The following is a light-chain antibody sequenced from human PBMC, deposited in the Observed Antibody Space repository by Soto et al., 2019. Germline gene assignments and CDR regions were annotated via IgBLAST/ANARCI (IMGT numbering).Light chain of an antibody. J-gene: IGLJ2*01. CDR1: SGHRSYT. V-gene: IGLV4-69*01. CDR3: QTWGTGYVV. Sequence: QSVLTQSPSASASLGASVKLTCTLSSGHRSYTIAWHQQQPEKGPRYLMTLNSDGSHRKGDGIPDRFSGSSSGAERYLIISSLQSEDEADYYCQTWGTGYVVFGGGTKLTVL. CDR2: LNSDGSH.